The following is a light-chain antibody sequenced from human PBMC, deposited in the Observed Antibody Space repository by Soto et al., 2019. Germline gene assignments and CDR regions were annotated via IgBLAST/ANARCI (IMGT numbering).Light chain of an antibody. CDR3: QQYGSSPIT. V-gene: IGKV3D-20*01. CDR1: QSVCSSY. Sequence: EIVLTQSPATLSLSPGERATLSCGASQSVCSSYLAWYQQKPDLAPRILIYDASSTATDIPDRFSGSGSRTVFTLAIRGLEPEDFAVYYCQQYGSSPITFGQRTRLEIK. J-gene: IGKJ5*01. CDR2: DAS.